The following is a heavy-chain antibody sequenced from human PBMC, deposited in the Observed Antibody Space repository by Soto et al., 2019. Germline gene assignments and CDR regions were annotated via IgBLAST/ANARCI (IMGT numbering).Heavy chain of an antibody. CDR2: INPNGGAT. D-gene: IGHD5-12*01. CDR1: GDSFNDYY. J-gene: IGHJ6*03. CDR3: ARERGGATATLDYYYFYMDV. V-gene: IGHV1-2*02. Sequence: VQLAQSGAEVKKPGASVKVSCKTSGDSFNDYYIHWVRQAPGQGLEWMGWINPNGGATKYAQKFQGRVTVTRDTSIRTVYKELSSLRSDDTAVYYCARERGGATATLDYYYFYMDVWGKGTTVTVSS.